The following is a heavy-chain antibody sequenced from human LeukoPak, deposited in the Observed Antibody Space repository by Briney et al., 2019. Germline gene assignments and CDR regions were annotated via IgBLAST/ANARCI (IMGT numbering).Heavy chain of an antibody. CDR2: IYTSGST. Sequence: SETLSLTCTVSSGSISSGSYYWSWIRQPAGKGLEWIGRIYTSGSTNYNPSLKSRVTISVDTSKNQFSLKLSSVTAADTAVYYCARGTYYPRTDAFDIWGQGTMVTVSS. V-gene: IGHV4-61*02. CDR1: SGSISSGSYY. J-gene: IGHJ3*02. CDR3: ARGTYYPRTDAFDI. D-gene: IGHD3-10*01.